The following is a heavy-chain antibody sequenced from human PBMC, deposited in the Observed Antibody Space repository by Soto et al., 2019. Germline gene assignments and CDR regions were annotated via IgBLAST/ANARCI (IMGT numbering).Heavy chain of an antibody. Sequence: VQLVESGGGVAQPGRSLRVSCAASGFTFSGYAMHWVRQAPGKGLEWVAIIGYDGSLESYAESVKGRFTISRDNSNNTLFLLMNSLRPEDTAVYYCAREHYDSSGYYRIDSWGQGTLVTVSS. D-gene: IGHD3-22*01. CDR1: GFTFSGYA. J-gene: IGHJ4*02. CDR2: IGYDGSLE. CDR3: AREHYDSSGYYRIDS. V-gene: IGHV3-30-3*01.